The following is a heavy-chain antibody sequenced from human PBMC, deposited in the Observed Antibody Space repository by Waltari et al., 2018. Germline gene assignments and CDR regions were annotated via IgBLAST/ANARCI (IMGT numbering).Heavy chain of an antibody. CDR2: IFPGDSDT. CDR3: ARHPLVWVASTQNAFDV. D-gene: IGHD3-16*01. J-gene: IGHJ3*01. Sequence: EVQLVQSVAEVRKPGESLKISCMRPGYSFASYGIGWVRQMPGKGLEWMGIIFPGDSDTRYSPSFQGHVTISADTSNSTAYLQLTNLKASDTAMYYCARHPLVWVASTQNAFDVWGQGTMVTVSS. CDR1: GYSFASYG. V-gene: IGHV5-51*03.